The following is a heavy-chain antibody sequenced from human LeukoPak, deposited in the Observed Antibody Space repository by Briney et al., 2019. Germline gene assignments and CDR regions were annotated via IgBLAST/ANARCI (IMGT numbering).Heavy chain of an antibody. D-gene: IGHD3-22*01. CDR1: GGSISSGPCY. CDR3: ARRDDSSGYHKIFDY. CDR2: IYYGENT. J-gene: IGHJ4*02. Sequence: SETLSLTCTVSGGSISSGPCYWGWIRQPPGKGLEWIGNIYYGENTYYNPSLKSRVTIPIDTSKNQFYLKLSSLTAADTAVYYCARRDDSSGYHKIFDYWGPGTLVTVSS. V-gene: IGHV4-39*01.